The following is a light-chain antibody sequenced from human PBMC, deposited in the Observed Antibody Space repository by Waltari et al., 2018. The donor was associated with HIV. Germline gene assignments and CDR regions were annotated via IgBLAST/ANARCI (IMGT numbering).Light chain of an antibody. V-gene: IGKV4-1*01. Sequence: DIVMTQSPDSLAVSLGERATINCKSSQSVLYSPNNKNYLAWYQQKPGQPPRLLIYWASTRESGVPDRFSGSGSRTDFTLTTSSLQAEDVAVYYCHQYASPPWTFGQGTKVEIK. CDR2: WAS. CDR1: QSVLYSPNNKNY. CDR3: HQYASPPWT. J-gene: IGKJ1*01.